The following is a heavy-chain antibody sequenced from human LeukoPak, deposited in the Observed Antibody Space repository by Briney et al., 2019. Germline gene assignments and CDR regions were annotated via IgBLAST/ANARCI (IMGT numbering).Heavy chain of an antibody. V-gene: IGHV3-30*02. Sequence: PGGSLRLSCAASGFTFSRYGMHWVRQAPGKGLEWVAFIRYDGSNKYYADSVKGRFTISRDNSKNTLYLEMTSLRSEDTAVYYCANLLEMTTVTENAFDIWGQGTMVTVSS. CDR3: ANLLEMTTVTENAFDI. D-gene: IGHD4-17*01. CDR2: IRYDGSNK. J-gene: IGHJ3*02. CDR1: GFTFSRYG.